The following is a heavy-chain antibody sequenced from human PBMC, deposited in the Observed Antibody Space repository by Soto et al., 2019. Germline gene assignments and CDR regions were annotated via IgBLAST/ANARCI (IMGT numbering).Heavy chain of an antibody. CDR3: ARTDRDFYGLDV. CDR1: GFTFRNYD. V-gene: IGHV3-13*05. CDR2: ISAAGDP. Sequence: EVQLVESGGGLVQPGGSLRLSCEASGFTFRNYDMHWVRQGTGKGLEWVSGISAAGDPDYADSVEGRFTISRENAQNSFFLQMNSLRVGDTAVYYGARTDRDFYGLDVWGQGTTVICSS. J-gene: IGHJ6*02.